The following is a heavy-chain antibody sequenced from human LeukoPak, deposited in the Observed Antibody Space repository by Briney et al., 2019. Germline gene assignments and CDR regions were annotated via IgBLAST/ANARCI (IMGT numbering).Heavy chain of an antibody. J-gene: IGHJ5*02. D-gene: IGHD6-6*01. V-gene: IGHV4-34*01. CDR3: ARGRGAARPYNWFDP. Sequence: PSETLSLTCAVYGGSFSGYYWSWIRQPPGKGLEWIGAINHSGSTNYNPSLKSRVTISVDTSKNQFSLKLSSVTAADTAVYYCARGRGAARPYNWFDPWGQGTLVTVSS. CDR1: GGSFSGYY. CDR2: INHSGST.